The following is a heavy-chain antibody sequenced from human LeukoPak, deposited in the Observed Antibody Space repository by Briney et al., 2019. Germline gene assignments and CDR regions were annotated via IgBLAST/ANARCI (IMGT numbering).Heavy chain of an antibody. Sequence: GSLRLSCAASGSTFSAYNMNWVRQAPGKGLGWISYITGNSGTIYYADSVKGRFTISRDNAKDSLYLQMNSLRAEDTAVYYCVRREVGAHPFDYWGQGTLVTVSS. CDR3: VRREVGAHPFDY. V-gene: IGHV3-48*01. J-gene: IGHJ4*02. CDR2: ITGNSGTI. CDR1: GSTFSAYN. D-gene: IGHD1-26*01.